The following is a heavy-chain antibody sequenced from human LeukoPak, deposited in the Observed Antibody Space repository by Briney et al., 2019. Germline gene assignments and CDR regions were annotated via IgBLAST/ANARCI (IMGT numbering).Heavy chain of an antibody. V-gene: IGHV4-31*03. CDR2: IYYSGST. J-gene: IGHJ4*02. CDR1: GGSISSGGYY. Sequence: SQTLSLTCTVSGGSISSGGYYWSWIRQHPGKGLEWIGYIYYSGSTYYNPSLKSRVTISVDTSKNQFSLKLSSVTAADTAVYYCARGYCSSTSCYPVYDYWGQGTLVTVSS. D-gene: IGHD2-2*01. CDR3: ARGYCSSTSCYPVYDY.